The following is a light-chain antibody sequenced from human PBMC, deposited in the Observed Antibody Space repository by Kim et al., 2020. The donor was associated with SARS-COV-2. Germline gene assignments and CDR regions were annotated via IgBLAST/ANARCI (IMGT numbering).Light chain of an antibody. CDR3: QQYDSAPQT. J-gene: IGKJ1*01. CDR1: HDINI. Sequence: DIQMTQSPSSLSASVGDRVTITCRASHDINILAWYQQRPGNSPKLLIHAASILESGVPARFSGSGSGTDFSLTISVLQPEDASTYYCQQYDSAPQTFGQGTKVDIK. CDR2: AAS. V-gene: IGKV1-27*01.